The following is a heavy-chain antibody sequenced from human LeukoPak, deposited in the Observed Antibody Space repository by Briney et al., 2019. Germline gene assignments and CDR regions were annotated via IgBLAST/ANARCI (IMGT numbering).Heavy chain of an antibody. J-gene: IGHJ5*02. CDR1: GFTFSDYA. CDR2: ISGSGDST. V-gene: IGHV3-23*01. D-gene: IGHD6-13*01. CDR3: AKDRQAAAPNVRFDP. Sequence: GGSLRLSCAASGFTFSDYAMSWVRQAPGKGLEWVSVISGSGDSTYYADSVKGRFSISRDNPKNTLYLQMNSLRAEDTAVYYCAKDRQAAAPNVRFDPWGQGTLVIVSS.